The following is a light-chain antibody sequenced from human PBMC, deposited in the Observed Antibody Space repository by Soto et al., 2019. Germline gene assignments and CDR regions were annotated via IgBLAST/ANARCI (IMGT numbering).Light chain of an antibody. CDR3: SSYTRSSTLYVV. CDR1: SSDVGGYNY. CDR2: EVS. V-gene: IGLV2-14*01. Sequence: QSALTQPASVSGSPGQSITISCTGTSSDVGGYNYVSWYQQHPGKAPKLMIYEVSNWPSGVSNRFSGSKSGNTASLTISGLQAEDEADYYCSSYTRSSTLYVVFGGGTQLTVL. J-gene: IGLJ2*01.